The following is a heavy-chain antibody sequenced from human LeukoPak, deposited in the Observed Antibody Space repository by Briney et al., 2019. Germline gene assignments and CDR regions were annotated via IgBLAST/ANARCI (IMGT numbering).Heavy chain of an antibody. CDR2: IYYSGTT. D-gene: IGHD3-3*01. V-gene: IGHV4-39*01. Sequence: SETLSLTCTVSGDSFSSSTYYRGWIRQPPGKGLEWIGSIYYSGTTYYNPSLKSRVTISVDTSRNQFSLKLTSVTAADTAVYYCVRHGADFWSGYYSYWGQGTLVTVSS. CDR1: GDSFSSSTYY. J-gene: IGHJ4*02. CDR3: VRHGADFWSGYYSY.